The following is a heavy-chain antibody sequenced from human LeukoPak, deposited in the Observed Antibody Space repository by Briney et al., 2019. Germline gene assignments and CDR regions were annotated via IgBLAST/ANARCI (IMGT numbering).Heavy chain of an antibody. Sequence: SCKASGYTLTSYAMHWVRQAPGKGLEWVSLISGRGGSTHYADSVKGRFTISRDISKNTLYVQMNSLRAEDTAVYYCARLRSITMVRGVSRQKYGMDVWGQGTTVTVSS. CDR2: ISGRGGST. CDR3: ARLRSITMVRGVSRQKYGMDV. V-gene: IGHV3-23*01. J-gene: IGHJ6*02. CDR1: GYTLTSYA. D-gene: IGHD3-10*01.